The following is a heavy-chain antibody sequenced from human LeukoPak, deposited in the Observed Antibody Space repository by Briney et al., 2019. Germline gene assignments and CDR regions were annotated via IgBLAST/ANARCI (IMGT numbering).Heavy chain of an antibody. CDR2: IKQDGSEK. Sequence: GGALRLSCAASGFTFSSYWMTWVRQAPGKGLERVANIKQDGSEKYYVDSVKGRFTISRDNAYNSLYLQMNSLRAEDTAVYYCAKDLLGQWPTVFDYWGQGTLVTVSS. CDR1: GFTFSSYW. V-gene: IGHV3-7*01. D-gene: IGHD6-19*01. CDR3: AKDLLGQWPTVFDY. J-gene: IGHJ4*02.